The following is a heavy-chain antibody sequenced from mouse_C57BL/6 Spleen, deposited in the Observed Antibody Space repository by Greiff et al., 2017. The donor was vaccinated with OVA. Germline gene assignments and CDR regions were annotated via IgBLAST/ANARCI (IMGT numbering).Heavy chain of an antibody. V-gene: IGHV7-3*01. CDR3: ARDGECDAMDY. CDR1: GFTFTDYY. CDR2: IRNIANGYTT. Sequence: EVKVVQSGGGLVQPGGSLSLSCAASGFTFTDYYMSWVRQPPGQALEWLGFIRNIANGYTTEYSASVKGRFTISRDNSQSNLYLQMNALRAEDRATYYCARDGECDAMDYWGQGTSVTVSS. J-gene: IGHJ4*01.